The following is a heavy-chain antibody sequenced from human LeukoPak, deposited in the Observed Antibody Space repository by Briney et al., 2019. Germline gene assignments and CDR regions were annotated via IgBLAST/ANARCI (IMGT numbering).Heavy chain of an antibody. CDR1: GYTFTSYG. CDR3: ARDGASYSNYADYFDY. V-gene: IGHV1-18*01. J-gene: IGHJ4*02. CDR2: ISAYNGNT. Sequence: ASVKVSCKASGYTFTSYGISWVRQAPGQGLEWMGWISAYNGNTNYAQKLQGRVTMTTDTSTSTAYMELRSLRSDDTAVYYCARDGASYSNYADYFDYWGQGTLVTVSS. D-gene: IGHD4-11*01.